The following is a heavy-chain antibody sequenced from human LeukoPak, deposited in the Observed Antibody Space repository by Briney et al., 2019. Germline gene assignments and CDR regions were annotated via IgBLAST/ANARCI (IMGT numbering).Heavy chain of an antibody. V-gene: IGHV4-39*07. Sequence: SSETLSLTCTVSGGSISSSSYYWGWIRQPPGKGLEWIGNIYYSGSTYYNPSLKSRVTISVDTSKNQFSLKLSSVTAADTAVYYCARDRYNWKYFDYWGQGTLVTVSS. J-gene: IGHJ4*02. D-gene: IGHD1-20*01. CDR3: ARDRYNWKYFDY. CDR1: GGSISSSSYY. CDR2: IYYSGST.